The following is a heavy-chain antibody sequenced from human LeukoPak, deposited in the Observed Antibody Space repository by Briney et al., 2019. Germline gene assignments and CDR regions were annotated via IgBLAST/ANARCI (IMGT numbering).Heavy chain of an antibody. Sequence: GGSLRLSCAASGFTFSSYSMNWVRQAPGKGLEWVSSISSSSYIYYADSVKGRFTISRDNAKNSLYLQMNSLRAEDTAVYYCARGTTVTTLHLDYWGQGTLVTVSS. D-gene: IGHD4-17*01. CDR1: GFTFSSYS. CDR2: ISSSSYI. J-gene: IGHJ4*02. CDR3: ARGTTVTTLHLDY. V-gene: IGHV3-21*01.